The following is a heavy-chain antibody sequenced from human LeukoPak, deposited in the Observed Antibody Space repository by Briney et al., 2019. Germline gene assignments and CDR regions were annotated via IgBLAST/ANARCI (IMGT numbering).Heavy chain of an antibody. Sequence: SETLSLTCAVYDGSFNDYSWTWIRQPPGKGLQWIGEINHSGDTNYNPSLKSRVTLSVDTSKNQFSLTLTSVTAADTAVYYCARQALMGTHYLAYWGRGNRVTVSS. CDR3: ARQALMGTHYLAY. D-gene: IGHD7-27*01. CDR1: DGSFNDYS. V-gene: IGHV4-34*01. CDR2: INHSGDT. J-gene: IGHJ4*02.